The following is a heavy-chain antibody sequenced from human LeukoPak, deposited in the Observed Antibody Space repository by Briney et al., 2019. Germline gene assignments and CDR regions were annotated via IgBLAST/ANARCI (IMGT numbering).Heavy chain of an antibody. V-gene: IGHV4-61*02. CDR1: GASLKSINSY. CDR3: ARKTGYGSGSYYNYYFDY. J-gene: IGHJ4*02. Sequence: SETLSLTCTVSGASLKSINSYWTWIRQPAGKGLERIGRVYFSGSTTYNPSLKGRVTISVDTSRNQFSLHLSSVTAADTAVYYCARKTGYGSGSYYNYYFDYWGQGSLVTVSS. D-gene: IGHD3-10*01. CDR2: VYFSGST.